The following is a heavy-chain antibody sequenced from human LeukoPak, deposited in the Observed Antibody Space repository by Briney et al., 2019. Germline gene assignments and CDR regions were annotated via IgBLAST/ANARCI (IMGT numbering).Heavy chain of an antibody. CDR1: GYTFTSYG. CDR3: ARVAMVVTLNPYDY. J-gene: IGHJ4*02. CDR2: ISAYNDNT. V-gene: IGHV1-18*01. D-gene: IGHD4-23*01. Sequence: ASVKVSCKASGYTFTSYGISWVRQAPGQGLEWMGWISAYNDNTNYAQKLQGRVTMTTDTSTSTAYMELRSLRSDDTAVYYCARVAMVVTLNPYDYWGQGTLVTVSS.